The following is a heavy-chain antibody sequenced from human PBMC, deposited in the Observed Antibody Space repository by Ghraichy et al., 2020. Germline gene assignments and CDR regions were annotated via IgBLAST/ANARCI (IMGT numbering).Heavy chain of an antibody. V-gene: IGHV4-30-2*01. CDR1: GGSISSGGYS. D-gene: IGHD2-21*02. J-gene: IGHJ5*02. CDR3: ARGAVGVTGDMGNWFDP. CDR2: IYHSGST. Sequence: SETLSLTCAVSGGSISSGGYSWSWIRQPPGKGLEWIGYIYHSGSTYYNPSLKSRVTISVDRSKNQFSLKLSSVTAADTAVYYCARGAVGVTGDMGNWFDPWGQGTLVTVSS.